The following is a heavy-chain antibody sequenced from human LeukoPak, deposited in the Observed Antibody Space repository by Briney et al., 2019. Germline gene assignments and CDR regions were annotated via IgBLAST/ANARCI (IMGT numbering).Heavy chain of an antibody. CDR1: GFTFSSYW. J-gene: IGHJ6*04. V-gene: IGHV3-7*01. CDR2: IKQDGSEK. CDR3: ASPLSARMTTVTNPLDV. Sequence: PGGSLRLSCAASGFTFSSYWMSWVRQAPGKGLEWVANIKQDGSEKYYVDSVKGRFTISRDNAKNSLYLQMNSLRAEDTAVYYCASPLSARMTTVTNPLDVWGKGTTVTVSS. D-gene: IGHD4-17*01.